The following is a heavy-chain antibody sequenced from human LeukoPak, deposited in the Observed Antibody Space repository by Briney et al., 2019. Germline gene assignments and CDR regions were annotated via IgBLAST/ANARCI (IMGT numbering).Heavy chain of an antibody. Sequence: SETLSLTCTLSGYSISSGYYWGWIRQPPGKGREWIGSIYHSGSTYYNPPLKRRVTISVDTPKNQFSLKLSSVTAADTAVYYCARISFRPRPYYYYYMDVWGKGTTVTVSS. D-gene: IGHD3-16*02. CDR2: IYHSGST. CDR1: GYSISSGYY. J-gene: IGHJ6*03. CDR3: ARISFRPRPYYYYYMDV. V-gene: IGHV4-38-2*02.